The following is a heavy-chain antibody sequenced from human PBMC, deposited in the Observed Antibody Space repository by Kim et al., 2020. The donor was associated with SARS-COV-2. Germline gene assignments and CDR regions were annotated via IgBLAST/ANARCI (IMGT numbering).Heavy chain of an antibody. CDR3: ARAGGFNTLWFGEF. J-gene: IGHJ4*02. D-gene: IGHD3-10*01. CDR2: ISYDGGNK. V-gene: IGHV3-30*04. Sequence: GGSLRLSCAASGFTFSSYAMHWVRQAPGKGPEWVAVISYDGGNKYYADSVKGRFTISRDSSNNTLYLQMNSLRAEDTAVYYCARAGGFNTLWFGEFWGQGTRVTVSS. CDR1: GFTFSSYA.